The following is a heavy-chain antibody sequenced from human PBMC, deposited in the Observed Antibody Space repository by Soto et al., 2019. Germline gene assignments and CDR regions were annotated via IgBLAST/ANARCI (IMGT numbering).Heavy chain of an antibody. J-gene: IGHJ6*02. V-gene: IGHV3-53*01. D-gene: IGHD3-22*01. CDR3: AIGIVGVLIDYYYCMDV. CDR2: IYSGGTT. Sequence: APGKGLEWVSLIYSGGTTYYADSVKGRFTISRDNSKNTLYLQMNSLRVEDTAVYYCAIGIVGVLIDYYYCMDVWGQGTTVTVSS.